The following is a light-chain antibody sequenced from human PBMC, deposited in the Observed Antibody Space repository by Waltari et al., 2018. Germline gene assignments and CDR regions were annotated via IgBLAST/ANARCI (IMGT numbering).Light chain of an antibody. Sequence: YELTQTPSMSVSPGQTASITCSGDILAKQYVHWYQQKSGQAPVLIIYKDSERPSGIPERFSGSSSGTTVTLTISDVQSEDEADYYCQSTVSSGTYTGLFGGGTKLNVL. V-gene: IGLV3-25*03. CDR3: QSTVSSGTYTGL. J-gene: IGLJ2*01. CDR2: KDS. CDR1: ILAKQY.